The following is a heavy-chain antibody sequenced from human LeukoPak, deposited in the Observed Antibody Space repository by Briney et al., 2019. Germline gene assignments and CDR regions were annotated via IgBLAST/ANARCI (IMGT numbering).Heavy chain of an antibody. V-gene: IGHV4-34*01. CDR3: ARIGDTAMAYAFDI. Sequence: PSQTLSLTCAVYGGSFSGYYWSWIRQPPGKGLEWIGEINHSGSTNYNPSLKSRVTISVDTSKNQFSLKLSSVTAADTAVYYCARIGDTAMAYAFDIWGQGTMVTVSS. CDR1: GGSFSGYY. J-gene: IGHJ3*02. CDR2: INHSGST. D-gene: IGHD5-18*01.